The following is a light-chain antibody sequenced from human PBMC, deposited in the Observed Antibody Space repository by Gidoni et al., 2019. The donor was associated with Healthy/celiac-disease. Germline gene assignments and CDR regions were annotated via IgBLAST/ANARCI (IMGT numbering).Light chain of an antibody. J-gene: IGLJ3*02. Sequence: SYELTQPPWVSVSPGQTARTTCSGDALPKQYAYWYQQKPGQAPVLVIYKDSERPSGIPERFSGSSSGTTVTLTISGVQAEDEADYYCQSADSSGTYWVFGGGTKLTVL. V-gene: IGLV3-25*03. CDR2: KDS. CDR3: QSADSSGTYWV. CDR1: ALPKQY.